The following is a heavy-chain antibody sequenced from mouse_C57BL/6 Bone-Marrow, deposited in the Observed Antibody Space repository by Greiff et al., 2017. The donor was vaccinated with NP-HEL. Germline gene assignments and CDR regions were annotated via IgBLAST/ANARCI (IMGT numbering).Heavy chain of an antibody. D-gene: IGHD1-1*01. V-gene: IGHV1-62-2*01. CDR3: ARHEEVYYYGSSPAWFAY. Sequence: QVQLQQSGAELVKPGASVKLSCKASGYTFTEYTIHWVKQRSGQGLEWIGWFYPGSGSIKYNEKFKDKATLTADKSSSTVYMELSGLTSEDSAVYFCARHEEVYYYGSSPAWFAYWGQGTLVTVSA. CDR1: GYTFTEYT. CDR2: FYPGSGSI. J-gene: IGHJ3*01.